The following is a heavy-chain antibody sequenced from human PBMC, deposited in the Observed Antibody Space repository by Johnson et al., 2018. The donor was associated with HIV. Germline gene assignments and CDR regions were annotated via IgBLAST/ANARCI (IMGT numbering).Heavy chain of an antibody. CDR3: ARGGEYSSSLYAFDI. V-gene: IGHV3-30*14. Sequence: QVQLVESGGGVVQPGRSLRLSCAASGFTFSSYAMHWVRQAPGKGLAWVAVISSDGSNKYYADSVKGRFPISRDNSKNTLYLQMNSLRAEDTAVYYCARGGEYSSSLYAFDIWGQGTMVTVSS. D-gene: IGHD6-13*01. CDR2: ISSDGSNK. CDR1: GFTFSSYA. J-gene: IGHJ3*02.